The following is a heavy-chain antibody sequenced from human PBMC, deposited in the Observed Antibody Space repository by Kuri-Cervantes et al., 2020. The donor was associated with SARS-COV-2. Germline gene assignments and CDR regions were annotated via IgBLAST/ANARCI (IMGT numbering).Heavy chain of an antibody. Sequence: SETLSLTCTVSGGSISSGSHYWSWIRQPAGKGLEWIGYIYTSGSTNYNPSLKSRVTISVDTSKNQFSLKLSSVTAADTAVYYCARDRAHYYDSSGSFDYWGQGTLVTVSS. CDR2: IYTSGST. V-gene: IGHV4-61*09. J-gene: IGHJ4*02. CDR3: ARDRAHYYDSSGSFDY. D-gene: IGHD3-22*01. CDR1: GGSISSGSHY.